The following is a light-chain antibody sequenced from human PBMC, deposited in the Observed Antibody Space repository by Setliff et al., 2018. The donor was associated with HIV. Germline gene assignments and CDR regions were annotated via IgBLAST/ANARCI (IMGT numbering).Light chain of an antibody. CDR3: CSYAGSKAFDV. CDR1: SSSIGADYA. J-gene: IGLJ1*01. Sequence: QSALTQPPSVSGAPGQRVTISCTGSSSSIGADYAVHWYKQLPGTAPKLLIYGNTNRPSGVSKRFSGSKSGNAASLTISGLHPDDEADYYCCSYAGSKAFDVFGTGTKV. CDR2: GNT. V-gene: IGLV1-40*01.